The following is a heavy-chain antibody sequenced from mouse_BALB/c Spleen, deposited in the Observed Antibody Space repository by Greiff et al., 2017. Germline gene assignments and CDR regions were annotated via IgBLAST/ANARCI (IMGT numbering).Heavy chain of an antibody. CDR1: GFTFSSYT. D-gene: IGHD6-1*01. CDR3: TRDRDGAAFDV. V-gene: IGHV5-6-4*01. CDR2: ISSGGSYT. Sequence: EVKLVESGGGLVKPGGSLKLSCAASGFTFSSYTMSWVRQTPEKRLEWVATISSGGSYTYYPDSVKGRFTISRDNAKNTLYLQMSSLKSEDTAMYYCTRDRDGAAFDVWGAGTTVTVSA. J-gene: IGHJ1*01.